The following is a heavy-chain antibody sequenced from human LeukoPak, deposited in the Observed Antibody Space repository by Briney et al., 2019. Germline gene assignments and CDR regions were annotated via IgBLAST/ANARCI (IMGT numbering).Heavy chain of an antibody. V-gene: IGHV5-51*01. CDR3: ARRRGSSLWYFDY. D-gene: IGHD6-6*01. J-gene: IGHJ4*02. CDR1: GNSFTSYW. Sequence: GESLKISCKGSGNSFTSYWIGWVRQMPGEGLEWMGIIYPGDSDTRYSPSFQGQVTISADKSISTAYLQWSSLKASDTAMYYCARRRGSSLWYFDYWGQGTLVTVSS. CDR2: IYPGDSDT.